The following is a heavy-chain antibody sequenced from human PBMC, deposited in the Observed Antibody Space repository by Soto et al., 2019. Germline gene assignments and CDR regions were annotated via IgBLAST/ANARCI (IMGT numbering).Heavy chain of an antibody. D-gene: IGHD6-13*01. V-gene: IGHV1-69*06. CDR2: IIPIFGTA. CDR3: ARKPAGPDNWFGR. Sequence: SVKVSCKASGGTFSSYAISWVRQAPGQGLEWMGGIIPIFGTANYAQKFQGRFTITADKSTSTAYMELSSLRSEDTAVYYCARKPAGPDNWFGRWGQGTLVTVSS. J-gene: IGHJ5*02. CDR1: GGTFSSYA.